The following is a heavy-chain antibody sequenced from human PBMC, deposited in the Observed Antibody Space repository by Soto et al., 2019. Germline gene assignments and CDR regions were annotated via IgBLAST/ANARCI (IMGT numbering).Heavy chain of an antibody. CDR3: ARDFRTYYDFWSGYPPMDV. V-gene: IGHV3-33*01. CDR1: GFTFSSDG. D-gene: IGHD3-3*01. J-gene: IGHJ6*03. CDR2: IWYDGSNK. Sequence: QVQLVESGGGVVQPGRSLRLSCAASGFTFSSDGMHWVRQAPGKGLEWVAVIWYDGSNKYYADSVKGRFTISRDNSKDTLNLQMNSLRAEDTAVYYCARDFRTYYDFWSGYPPMDVWGRGTTVTVSS.